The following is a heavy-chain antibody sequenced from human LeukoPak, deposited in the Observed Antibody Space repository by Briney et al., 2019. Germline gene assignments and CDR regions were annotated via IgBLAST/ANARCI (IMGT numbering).Heavy chain of an antibody. CDR2: IYYSGST. CDR3: VRVGYCSSTSCYVGYYYYYMDV. V-gene: IGHV4-39*07. Sequence: PSETLSLTCTVSGGSISSSSYYWGWIRQPPGKGLEWIGSIYYSGSTYYNPSLKSRVTISVDTSKNQFSLKLSSVTAADTAVYYCVRVGYCSSTSCYVGYYYYYMDVWGKGTTVTVSS. D-gene: IGHD2-2*01. CDR1: GGSISSSSYY. J-gene: IGHJ6*03.